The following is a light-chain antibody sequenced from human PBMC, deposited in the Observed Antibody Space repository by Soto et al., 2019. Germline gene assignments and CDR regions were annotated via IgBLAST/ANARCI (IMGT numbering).Light chain of an antibody. V-gene: IGKV3-15*01. CDR1: QTVSSN. CDR3: QQYNNWPIT. J-gene: IGKJ5*01. CDR2: GAS. Sequence: EIVLTQSPGTLTLSPGERATLSCRASQTVSSNLAWYQQKPGQAPRLLIYGASTRATGTPARFSGSGSGTEFTLTVSSLQSEDFAVYYCQQYNNWPITFGQGTRLEIK.